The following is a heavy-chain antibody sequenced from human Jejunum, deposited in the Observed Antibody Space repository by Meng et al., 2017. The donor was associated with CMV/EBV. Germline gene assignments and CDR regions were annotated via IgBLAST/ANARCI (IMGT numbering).Heavy chain of an antibody. D-gene: IGHD6-13*01. Sequence: SCAASGFTFSDYYMSWMRQAPGKGLEWVSYISWSGNTIYYADSVKGRFTISRDNAKNSLYLQMNSLRAEDTAVYYCARRQGYSFDFWGRGTLVTVSS. V-gene: IGHV3-11*01. CDR1: GFTFSDYY. CDR2: ISWSGNTI. CDR3: ARRQGYSFDF. J-gene: IGHJ4*02.